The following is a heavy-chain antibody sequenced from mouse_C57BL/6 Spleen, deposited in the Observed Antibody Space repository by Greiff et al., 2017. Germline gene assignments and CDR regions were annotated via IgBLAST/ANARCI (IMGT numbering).Heavy chain of an antibody. Sequence: EVQRVESGPGLAKPSQTLSLTCSVTGYSITSDYWNWIRKFPGNKLEYMGYISYSGSTYYNPSLKSRISITRDTSKNQYYLQLDSVTTEDTATYYCARYDYYGSSPFDYWGQGTTLTVSS. CDR3: ARYDYYGSSPFDY. CDR2: ISYSGST. V-gene: IGHV3-8*01. CDR1: GYSITSDY. D-gene: IGHD1-1*01. J-gene: IGHJ2*01.